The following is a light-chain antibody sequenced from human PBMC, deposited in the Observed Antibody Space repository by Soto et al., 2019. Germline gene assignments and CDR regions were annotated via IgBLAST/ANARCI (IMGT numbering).Light chain of an antibody. V-gene: IGKV1-6*01. J-gene: IGKJ1*01. CDR2: AAS. Sequence: AIQMTQSPSSLSASVGDRVTITCRASQGIRNDLGWYQQKPGKAPNLLIYAASSLQSGVPSRFSGSGSGRDFTLTISSLQPEDFATYYCLQDYNYPRTFGQGTKVEIK. CDR3: LQDYNYPRT. CDR1: QGIRND.